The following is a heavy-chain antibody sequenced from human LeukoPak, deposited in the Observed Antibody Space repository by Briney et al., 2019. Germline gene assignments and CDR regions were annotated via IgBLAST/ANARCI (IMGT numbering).Heavy chain of an antibody. V-gene: IGHV3-71*01. CDR3: TREDRWGHFDY. CDR1: GFTFSDYY. Sequence: GGSLRLSCAASGFTFSDYYMSWIRQAPGKGLEWVALIRGKASGGTTEYAASVRGRFTISRDDSKNTAYLQTNSLKAEDTAVYYCTREDRWGHFDYWGQGALVTVSS. J-gene: IGHJ4*02. D-gene: IGHD1-26*01. CDR2: IRGKASGGTT.